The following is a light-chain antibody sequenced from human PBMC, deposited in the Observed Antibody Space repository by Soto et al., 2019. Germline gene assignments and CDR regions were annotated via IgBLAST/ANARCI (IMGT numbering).Light chain of an antibody. CDR2: SNY. V-gene: IGLV1-44*01. Sequence: QSVLTQPPSASGTPGQRGTISCSGSSSNLGSKTVKWYQQLPGTAPKLHIYSNYQRPSGVPDRFSGSKSVTSASLAISGLQSEDEADYYCSAWDARRNGYVVGTGTKLTVL. CDR3: SAWDARRNGYV. CDR1: SSNLGSKT. J-gene: IGLJ1*01.